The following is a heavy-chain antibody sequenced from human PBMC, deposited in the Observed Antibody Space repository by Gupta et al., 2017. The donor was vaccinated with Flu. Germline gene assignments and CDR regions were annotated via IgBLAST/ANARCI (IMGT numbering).Heavy chain of an antibody. CDR1: GGSFSGYY. CDR3: ARDLLKGYDSSGYYSD. Sequence: QVQLQQWGAGLLKPSETLSLTCAVYGGSFSGYYWSWIRQPPGKGLEWIGEINHSGSTNYNPSLKSRVTISVDTSKNQFSLKLSSVTAADTAVYYCARDLLKGYDSSGYYSDWGQGTLVTVSS. D-gene: IGHD3-22*01. J-gene: IGHJ4*02. V-gene: IGHV4-34*01. CDR2: INHSGST.